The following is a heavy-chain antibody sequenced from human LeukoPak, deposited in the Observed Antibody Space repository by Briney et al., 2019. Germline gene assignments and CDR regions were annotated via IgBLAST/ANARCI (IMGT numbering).Heavy chain of an antibody. D-gene: IGHD1-26*01. CDR1: GGSISSYY. Sequence: SETLSLTCTVSGGSISSYYWSWIRQPPGKGLEWIGYIYYSGSTNYNPSLKSRVTISVDTSKNQFSLKLSSVTAADTAVYYCARALTPYSGSYYYYFDYWGQGTLVTVSS. J-gene: IGHJ4*02. CDR3: ARALTPYSGSYYYYFDY. V-gene: IGHV4-59*08. CDR2: IYYSGST.